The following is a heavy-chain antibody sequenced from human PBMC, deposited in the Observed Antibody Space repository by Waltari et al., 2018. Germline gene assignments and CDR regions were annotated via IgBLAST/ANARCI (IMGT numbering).Heavy chain of an antibody. V-gene: IGHV4-39*07. CDR2: FYKSGTT. CDR3: VRGYPDIVATISDY. CDR1: RSSIRNNHYY. J-gene: IGHJ4*02. Sequence: QLQLQESGPGLVKPSETLSLTCKVSRSSIRNNHYYWGWVRQPPGKGLEWIGSFYKSGTTYYNPSLKSRVTISVDTSNNQFSLKLNSVTAADTAVYYCVRGYPDIVATISDYWGQGTLVIVSS. D-gene: IGHD5-12*01.